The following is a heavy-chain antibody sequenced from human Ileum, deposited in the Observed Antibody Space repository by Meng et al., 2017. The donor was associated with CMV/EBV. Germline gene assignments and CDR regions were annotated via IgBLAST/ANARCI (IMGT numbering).Heavy chain of an antibody. CDR3: AKDSSSNDFWSGYPYYLYPPMGV. CDR2: IRYDGSFQ. Sequence: GESLKISCAGSGFTFSHFGMHWVRQSPGRGLEWVAFIRYDGSFQYYADSVKGRFTISRDNFKNTLHLEVNSLRAEDTAVYYCAKDSSSNDFWSGYPYYLYPPMGVWGQGTTVTVSS. CDR1: GFTFSHFG. V-gene: IGHV3-30*02. D-gene: IGHD3-3*01. J-gene: IGHJ6*02.